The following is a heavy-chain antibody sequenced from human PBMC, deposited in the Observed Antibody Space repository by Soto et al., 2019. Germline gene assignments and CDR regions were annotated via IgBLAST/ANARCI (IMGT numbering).Heavy chain of an antibody. J-gene: IGHJ4*02. CDR3: AKDKGVFNWATSYFDY. Sequence: GGSLRLSCAASGFAFSNYAMHWVRQAPGKGLEWVALTSYDGNNEYYTDSVKGRFTISRDNSKNTLFLQMNSPRPEDTAVYYCAKDKGVFNWATSYFDYWGQGALVTVSS. V-gene: IGHV3-30*18. D-gene: IGHD1-1*01. CDR1: GFAFSNYA. CDR2: TSYDGNNE.